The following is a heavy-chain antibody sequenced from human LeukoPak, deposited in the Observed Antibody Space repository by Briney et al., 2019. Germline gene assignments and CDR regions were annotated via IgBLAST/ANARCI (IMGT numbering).Heavy chain of an antibody. CDR2: IWYDGSNK. D-gene: IGHD2-15*01. CDR1: GFTFSSYG. Sequence: GGSLRLSCAASGFTFSSYGMHWVRQAPGKGLEWVAVIWYDGSNKYYADSVKGRFTISRDNSKNTLYLRMNSLRAEDTAVYYCARDDCSGGSCYWGYYYYYGMDVWGQGTTVTVSS. CDR3: ARDDCSGGSCYWGYYYYYGMDV. V-gene: IGHV3-33*01. J-gene: IGHJ6*02.